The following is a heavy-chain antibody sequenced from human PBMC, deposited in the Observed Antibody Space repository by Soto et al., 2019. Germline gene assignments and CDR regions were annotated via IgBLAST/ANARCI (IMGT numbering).Heavy chain of an antibody. Sequence: PSETLSLTCTVSGGSISSGDYSWSWVRQSPGKGLEWIGHISNSGITYYKPSLKSRVVISIDTSRNQFSLRLNSLTAADRAVYFCARGVTVFGLVSRFWFDPWGQGTVVTVSS. CDR2: ISNSGIT. CDR3: ARGVTVFGLVSRFWFDP. CDR1: GGSISSGDYS. D-gene: IGHD3-3*01. J-gene: IGHJ5*02. V-gene: IGHV4-30-4*01.